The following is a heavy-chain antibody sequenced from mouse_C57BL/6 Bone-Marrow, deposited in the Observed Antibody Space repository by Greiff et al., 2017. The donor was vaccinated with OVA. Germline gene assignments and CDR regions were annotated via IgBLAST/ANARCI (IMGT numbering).Heavy chain of an antibody. Sequence: QVQLQQSGAELVKPGASVKISCKASGYAFSSYWMNWVKQRPGKGLEWIGQIYPGDGDTNYNGKFKGKATLTADKSSSTASMQLSSLTSEASAVYFCARSEWLPDYFDYWGQGTTLTVSS. J-gene: IGHJ2*01. CDR2: IYPGDGDT. D-gene: IGHD2-2*01. CDR1: GYAFSSYW. V-gene: IGHV1-80*01. CDR3: ARSEWLPDYFDY.